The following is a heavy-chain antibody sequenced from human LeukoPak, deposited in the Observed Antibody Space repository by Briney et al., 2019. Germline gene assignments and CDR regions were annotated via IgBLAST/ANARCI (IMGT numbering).Heavy chain of an antibody. J-gene: IGHJ5*02. Sequence: SETLSLTCAVYGGSFSGYYWSWIRQPPGKGLEWVGEINHSGSTNYNPSLKSRVTISVDTSKNQFSLKLSSVTAADTAVYYCARVGKQWLVLRGWFDPWGQGTLVTVSS. CDR2: INHSGST. V-gene: IGHV4-34*01. CDR3: ARVGKQWLVLRGWFDP. D-gene: IGHD6-19*01. CDR1: GGSFSGYY.